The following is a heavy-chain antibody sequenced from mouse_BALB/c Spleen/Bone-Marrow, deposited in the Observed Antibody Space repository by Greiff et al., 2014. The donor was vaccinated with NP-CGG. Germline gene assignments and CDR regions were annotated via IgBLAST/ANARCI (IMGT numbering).Heavy chain of an antibody. CDR3: ARFPMDY. Sequence: DVKLVESGGGLVQPGGSLRLSCTTSGFTFTDYYMSWVRQPPGKALEWLAFIRNKAYGYTTEYSASVRVRFTISRDNSQSILYLQMNTLRAEDGATYYCARFPMDYWGQGTSVTVSS. CDR1: GFTFTDYY. CDR2: IRNKAYGYTT. J-gene: IGHJ4*01. V-gene: IGHV7-3*02.